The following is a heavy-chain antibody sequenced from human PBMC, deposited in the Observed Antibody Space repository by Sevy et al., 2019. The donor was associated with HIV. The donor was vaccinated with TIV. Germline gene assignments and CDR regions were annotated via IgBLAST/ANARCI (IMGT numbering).Heavy chain of an antibody. Sequence: ASVKVSCKASGYTFTSYGISWVRQAPGQGLEWMGWISAYNGNTNYPQKLQGRVTMTTDTSTSTSYMELRSLRSDDTAVYYCARVYPTYCSSTSCFHGHFDYWGQGTLVTVSS. D-gene: IGHD2-2*01. CDR2: ISAYNGNT. CDR1: GYTFTSYG. CDR3: ARVYPTYCSSTSCFHGHFDY. V-gene: IGHV1-18*01. J-gene: IGHJ4*02.